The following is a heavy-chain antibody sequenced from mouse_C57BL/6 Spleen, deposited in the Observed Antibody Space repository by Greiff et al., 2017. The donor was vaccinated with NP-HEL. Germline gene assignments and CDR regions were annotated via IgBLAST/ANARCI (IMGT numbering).Heavy chain of an antibody. CDR1: GYTFTSYW. CDR2: IYPGSGST. D-gene: IGHD2-4*01. V-gene: IGHV1-55*01. CDR3: ARGGVFGYDYDDYFDY. Sequence: VQLQQPGAELVKPGASVKMSCKASGYTFTSYWITWVKQRPGQGLEWIGDIYPGSGSTNYNEKFKSKATLTVDTSSSTAYMQLSSLTSEDSAVYYCARGGVFGYDYDDYFDYWGQGTTLTVSS. J-gene: IGHJ2*01.